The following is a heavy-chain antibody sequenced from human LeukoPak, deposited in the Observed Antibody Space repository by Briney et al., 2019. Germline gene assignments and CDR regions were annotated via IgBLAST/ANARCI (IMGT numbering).Heavy chain of an antibody. CDR1: GFTFDDYA. D-gene: IGHD3-10*01. J-gene: IGHJ4*02. CDR2: ISWNSGSI. Sequence: GGSLRLSCAASGFTFDDYAMHWVRQAPGKGLEWVSGISWNSGSIGYADSVKGRFTISRDNAKNSLYLQMNSLRAEDTALYYCAKDVGIGPRHYYGSGSYYYFDYWGQGTLVTVSS. CDR3: AKDVGIGPRHYYGSGSYYYFDY. V-gene: IGHV3-9*01.